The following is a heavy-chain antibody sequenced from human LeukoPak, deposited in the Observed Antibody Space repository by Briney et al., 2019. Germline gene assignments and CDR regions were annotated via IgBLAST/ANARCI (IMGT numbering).Heavy chain of an antibody. CDR1: GFTFSSYA. CDR3: ARVRSSGSPLDY. CDR2: IGSSGSII. D-gene: IGHD3-22*01. V-gene: IGHV3-48*04. Sequence: GGSLRLSCAASGFTFSSYAMSWVRQTPGKGLEWVSYIGSSGSIIHYADSVKGRFTISRDNAKNSLYLQMNTLRAEDTAVYYCARVRSSGSPLDYWGQGTLVTVSS. J-gene: IGHJ4*02.